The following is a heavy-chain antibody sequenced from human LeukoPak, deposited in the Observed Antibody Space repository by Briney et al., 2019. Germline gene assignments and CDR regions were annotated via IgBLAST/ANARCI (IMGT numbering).Heavy chain of an antibody. CDR3: ARDLENYDILTGYYTSYYFDY. Sequence: ASVKVSCKASGYTFTSYYMHWVRQAPGQGLEWMGIINPSGGSTSYAQKFQGRVTMTRDTSISTAYMELSRLRSDDTAVYYCARDLENYDILTGYYTSYYFDYWGQGTLVTVSS. V-gene: IGHV1-46*01. D-gene: IGHD3-9*01. J-gene: IGHJ4*02. CDR2: INPSGGST. CDR1: GYTFTSYY.